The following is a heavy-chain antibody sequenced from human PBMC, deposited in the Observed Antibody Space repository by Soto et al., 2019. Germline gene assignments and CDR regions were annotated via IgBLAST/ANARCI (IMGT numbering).Heavy chain of an antibody. J-gene: IGHJ5*02. CDR3: ARGVLA. CDR1: GGSVNSGGYF. V-gene: IGHV4-30-2*01. CDR2: ISPSGSP. D-gene: IGHD2-8*01. Sequence: TSETLSLTCSVSGGSVNSGGYFWSWIRQPPGKGLEWIGFISPSGSPAYKPSLKSRVTISVDRSKNQISLELSSVTAADTAVYYCARGVLAWGPGTLVTVSS.